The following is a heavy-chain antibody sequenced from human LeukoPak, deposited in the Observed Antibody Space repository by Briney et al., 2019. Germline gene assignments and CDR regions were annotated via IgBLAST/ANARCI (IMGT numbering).Heavy chain of an antibody. D-gene: IGHD6-6*01. CDR3: ARGPRAWVDSSSWGWFDP. CDR2: IIPIFGTA. J-gene: IGHJ5*02. Sequence: GASVEVSCKASGGTFSSYAISWVRQAPGQGLEWMGGIIPIFGTANYAQKFQGRVTITADESTSTAYKELSSLRSEDTAVYYCARGPRAWVDSSSWGWFDPWGQGTLVTVSS. V-gene: IGHV1-69*13. CDR1: GGTFSSYA.